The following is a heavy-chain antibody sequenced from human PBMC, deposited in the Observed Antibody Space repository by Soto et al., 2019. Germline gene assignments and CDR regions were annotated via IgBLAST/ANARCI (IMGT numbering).Heavy chain of an antibody. V-gene: IGHV3-33*01. CDR3: GRDTAGAMLRISHGMDV. CDR1: GFTFSSYG. Sequence: QAQLVESGGGVVQPGRSLRLSCAASGFTFSSYGMHWVRQAPGKGLEWVAVIWYDGSNKYYADSVKGRFTISRDNSKKTPDLQMIGLRLEDASVYYWGRDTAGAMLRISHGMDVW. D-gene: IGHD5-18*01. J-gene: IGHJ6*01. CDR2: IWYDGSNK.